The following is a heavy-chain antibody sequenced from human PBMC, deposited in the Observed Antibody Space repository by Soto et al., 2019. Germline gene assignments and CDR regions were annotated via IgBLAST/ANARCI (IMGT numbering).Heavy chain of an antibody. Sequence: GGSLRLSCAASGFTFSSYAMSWVRQAPGKGLEWVSAISGSGGSTYYADSVKGRFTISRDNSKNTLYLQMNSLRAEDTAVYYCAKGLVQLERAEYFQHWGQGTLVTVSS. CDR2: ISGSGGST. CDR3: AKGLVQLERAEYFQH. J-gene: IGHJ1*01. V-gene: IGHV3-23*01. CDR1: GFTFSSYA. D-gene: IGHD1-1*01.